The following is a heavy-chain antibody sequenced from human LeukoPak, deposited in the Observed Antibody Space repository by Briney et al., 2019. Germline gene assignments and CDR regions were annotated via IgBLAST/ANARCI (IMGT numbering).Heavy chain of an antibody. CDR1: GGSTSSYY. CDR3: ATNYGDYEYAFDI. CDR2: IYTSGST. V-gene: IGHV4-4*07. Sequence: PSETLSLTCTVSGGSTSSYYCSWIRQPAGKGLEWIGRIYTSGSTNYNPSLKSRVTMSVDTSKNQFSLKLSSVTAADTAVYYCATNYGDYEYAFDIWRQGTMVTVSS. J-gene: IGHJ3*02. D-gene: IGHD4-17*01.